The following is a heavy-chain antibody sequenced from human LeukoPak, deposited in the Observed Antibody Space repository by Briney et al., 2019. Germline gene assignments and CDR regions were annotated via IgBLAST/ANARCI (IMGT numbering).Heavy chain of an antibody. CDR3: AKGGLGIYDSSGSDSFDI. V-gene: IGHV3-23*01. D-gene: IGHD3-22*01. CDR2: ISGSGGST. CDR1: GFIFSSYA. J-gene: IGHJ3*02. Sequence: PGGSLRLSCAASGFIFSSYAMSWVRQAPGKGLEWVSAISGSGGSTYYADPVKGRFTISRDNSKNTLYLQMNSLRAEDTAVYYCAKGGLGIYDSSGSDSFDIWGHGTMVTVSS.